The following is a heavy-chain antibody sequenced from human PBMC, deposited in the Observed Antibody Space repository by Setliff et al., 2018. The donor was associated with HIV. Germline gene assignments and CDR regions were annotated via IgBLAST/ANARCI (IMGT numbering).Heavy chain of an antibody. J-gene: IGHJ6*03. CDR1: RSTFNSHT. CDR2: VIPILGVA. Sequence: ASVKVSCKASRSTFNSHTINWVRQAPGQGLDWMGRVIPILGVANYAQRFQGKVTIPADKSTSTAYMELTSLRVDDAAMYYCVRGVQSPPHYSYYYMDVWGEGTMVTVSS. CDR3: VRGVQSPPHYSYYYMDV. D-gene: IGHD3-3*01. V-gene: IGHV1-69*02.